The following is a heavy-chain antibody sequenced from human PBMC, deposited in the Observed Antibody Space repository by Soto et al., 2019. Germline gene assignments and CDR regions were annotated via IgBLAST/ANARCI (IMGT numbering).Heavy chain of an antibody. J-gene: IGHJ1*01. Sequence: SETLSLTCTVSGGSISSADYYWSWIRQAPGRGLEWIGYIHSRGSIYYNLSLKSRATMSIDTAGNQFSLKVSSVTVADTAVYYCARDLDGLHDDTSGPFPRPGWGQGTLVTVSS. CDR1: GGSISSADYY. V-gene: IGHV4-30-4*01. CDR2: IHSRGSI. CDR3: ARDLDGLHDDTSGPFPRPG. D-gene: IGHD3-22*01.